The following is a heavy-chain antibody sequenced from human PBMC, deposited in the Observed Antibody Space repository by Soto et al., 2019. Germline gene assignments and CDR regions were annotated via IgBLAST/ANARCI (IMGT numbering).Heavy chain of an antibody. CDR2: ISGSGDST. J-gene: IGHJ4*02. CDR1: GFAFNIYA. CDR3: AKVGILEWLLPYFDH. V-gene: IGHV3-23*01. Sequence: GSLRLSCAASGFAFNIYAMSWCRQAPGKGLEWVSAISGSGDSTEYADSVRGRFTISRDNSKNMLYLQMNSLRAEDTAVYYCAKVGILEWLLPYFDHWGQGTPVTVSS. D-gene: IGHD3-3*01.